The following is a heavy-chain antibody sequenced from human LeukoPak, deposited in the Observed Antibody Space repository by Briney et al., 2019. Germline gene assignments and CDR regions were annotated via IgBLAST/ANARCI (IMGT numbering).Heavy chain of an antibody. CDR3: ARAVYDILTGYYMSLGSAY. J-gene: IGHJ4*02. D-gene: IGHD3-9*01. V-gene: IGHV1-2*02. Sequence: ASVKVSCKASGYTFTGYYMHWVRQAPGQGLEWMGWINPNSGGTNYAQKFQGRVTMTRDTSISTAYMELSRLRSDDTAVYYCARAVYDILTGYYMSLGSAYWGQGTLVTVSS. CDR2: INPNSGGT. CDR1: GYTFTGYY.